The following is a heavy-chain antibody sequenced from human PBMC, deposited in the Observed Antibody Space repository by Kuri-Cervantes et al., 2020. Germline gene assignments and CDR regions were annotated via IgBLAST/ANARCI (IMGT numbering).Heavy chain of an antibody. CDR1: GGSISSGGYY. D-gene: IGHD7-27*01. CDR2: IYYSGST. Sequence: SETLSLTCTVSGGSISSGGYYWSWIRQHPGKGLEWIGYIYYSGSTYYNPSLKSRVTISVDTSKNQFSLKLSSVTAADTAVYYCAREMTQNWGSLYFQHYYYYGMDVWGQGTTVTVSS. J-gene: IGHJ6*02. V-gene: IGHV4-31*03. CDR3: AREMTQNWGSLYFQHYYYYGMDV.